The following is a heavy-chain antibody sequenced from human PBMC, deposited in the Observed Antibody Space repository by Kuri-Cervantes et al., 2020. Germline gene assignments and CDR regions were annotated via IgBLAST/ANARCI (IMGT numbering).Heavy chain of an antibody. J-gene: IGHJ4*02. CDR3: ARQLFDSSGYRPLDW. V-gene: IGHV3-7*01. D-gene: IGHD3-22*01. CDR1: GFTFSNYA. Sequence: GGSLRLSCAASGFTFSNYAMSWVRQAPGKGLEWVANIKQDGSQNFYGDSVEGRFAISRDNARNALYLDMNGLRAEDTAVYYCARQLFDSSGYRPLDWWGQGTLVTVSS. CDR2: IKQDGSQN.